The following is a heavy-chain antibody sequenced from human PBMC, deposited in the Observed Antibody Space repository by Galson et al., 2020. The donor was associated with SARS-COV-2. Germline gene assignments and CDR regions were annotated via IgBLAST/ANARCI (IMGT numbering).Heavy chain of an antibody. D-gene: IGHD3-16*01. J-gene: IGHJ6*03. Sequence: AGSLRLSCAASGFTFSSYAMHWVRQAPGKGLEWVAVISYDGSNKYYADSVKGRFTISRDKSKNTLYLQMNSLRAEDTAGYYCARGGGDYKDVWGKGTTVTVSS. V-gene: IGHV3-30*04. CDR1: GFTFSSYA. CDR3: ARGGGDYKDV. CDR2: ISYDGSNK.